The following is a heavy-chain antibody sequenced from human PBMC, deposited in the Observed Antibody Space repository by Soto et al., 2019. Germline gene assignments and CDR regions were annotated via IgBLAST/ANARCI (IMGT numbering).Heavy chain of an antibody. D-gene: IGHD2-15*01. V-gene: IGHV3-30*18. CDR3: AKDMSLYRSGGSWFTSEDY. Sequence: QVQLVESGGGVVQPGRSLRLSCAASGFTFSSYGMNWVRQAPGKGLEWVAVISYDGSNKYYEDSVKGRFTISRHNSKDTRYLQLNSLRANNKAVYYYAKDMSLYRSGGSWFTSEDYWGQRRLVTDAS. CDR2: ISYDGSNK. J-gene: IGHJ4*02. CDR1: GFTFSSYG.